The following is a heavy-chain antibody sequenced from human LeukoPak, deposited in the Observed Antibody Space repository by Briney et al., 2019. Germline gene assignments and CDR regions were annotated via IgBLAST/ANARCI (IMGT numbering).Heavy chain of an antibody. CDR1: AFTFNSYA. D-gene: IGHD5-24*01. J-gene: IGHJ4*02. Sequence: GGSLRLSCAASAFTFNSYAMSWVRQAPGMGLELVSSIRGSGDSTYSADSVKGRFTISRDDSRNTLFLQMNSLRAEDTAVYYCAKEIGDGYNYPIDYWGQGTLVTVSS. CDR2: IRGSGDST. V-gene: IGHV3-23*01. CDR3: AKEIGDGYNYPIDY.